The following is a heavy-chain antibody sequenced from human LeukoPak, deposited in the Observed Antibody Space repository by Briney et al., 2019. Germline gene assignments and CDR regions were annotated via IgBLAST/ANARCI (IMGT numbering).Heavy chain of an antibody. J-gene: IGHJ4*02. CDR1: GGSISSSSYY. D-gene: IGHD6-19*01. CDR3: ARHWDRDHVAGTNYFDY. CDR2: IYYSRRT. V-gene: IGHV4-39*01. Sequence: SETLSLTCTVSGGSISSSSYYWGWIRQPPGKGLEWIGSIYYSRRTYYNPSLKSRVTISVDTSKNQFSLKLSSVTAADTAVYYCARHWDRDHVAGTNYFDYWGQGTLVTVSS.